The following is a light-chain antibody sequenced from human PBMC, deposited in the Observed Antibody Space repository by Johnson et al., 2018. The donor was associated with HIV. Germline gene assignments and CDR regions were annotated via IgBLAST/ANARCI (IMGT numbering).Light chain of an antibody. V-gene: IGLV1-51*01. J-gene: IGLJ1*01. Sequence: SVLTQPPSVSAAPGQKVTISCSGSSSNIGNNYVSWYQQLPRTAPKLLIYDNDKRPSGIPDRFYGSKSGTSATLGITGLQTGDEADYYCGTWDSSLSGVFGTGTKFTVL. CDR3: GTWDSSLSGV. CDR2: DND. CDR1: SSNIGNNY.